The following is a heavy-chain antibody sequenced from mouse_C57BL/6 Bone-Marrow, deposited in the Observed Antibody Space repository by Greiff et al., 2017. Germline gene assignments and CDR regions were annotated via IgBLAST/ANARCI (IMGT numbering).Heavy chain of an antibody. Sequence: EVQLVESEGGLVQPGSSMKLSCTASGFTFSDYYMAWVRQVPEKGLEWVANINYDGSSTYYLDSLKSRFIISRDNAKNILYLQMSSLKSEDTATXYCARDPGDYDGSSWYLDDWGTGTTVTVSA. CDR2: INYDGSST. V-gene: IGHV5-16*01. D-gene: IGHD1-1*01. J-gene: IGHJ1*03. CDR3: ARDPGDYDGSSWYLDD. CDR1: GFTFSDYY.